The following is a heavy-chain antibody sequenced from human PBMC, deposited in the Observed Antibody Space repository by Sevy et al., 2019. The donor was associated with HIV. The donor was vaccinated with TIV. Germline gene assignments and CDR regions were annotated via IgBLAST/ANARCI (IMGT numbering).Heavy chain of an antibody. Sequence: GGSLRLSCAASGFTVSNNYMSWVRQAPGRGLEWVSVIYTGGSTYYVDSVKGRFTISRDDSKNRLYLQMNSLRAEDTAVYYCARDHGGVQDWYFDLWGRGTLVTVSS. V-gene: IGHV3-53*01. J-gene: IGHJ2*01. CDR1: GFTVSNNY. CDR3: ARDHGGVQDWYFDL. CDR2: IYTGGST. D-gene: IGHD2-8*02.